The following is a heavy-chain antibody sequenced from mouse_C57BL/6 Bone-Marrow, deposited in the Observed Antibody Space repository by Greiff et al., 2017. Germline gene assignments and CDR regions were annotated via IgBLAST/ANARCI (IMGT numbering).Heavy chain of an antibody. CDR1: GYTFTDYY. D-gene: IGHD1-3*01. CDR2: INPYNGGT. Sequence: VQLQQSGPVLVKPGASVKMSCKASGYTFTDYYMNWVKQSHGKSLEWIGVINPYNGGTSYNQKFKGKATLTVDKSSSTAYMELNSLTSEDSAVYYCARGDKVVEQDWYFDVWGTGTTVTVSS. V-gene: IGHV1-19*01. J-gene: IGHJ1*03. CDR3: ARGDKVVEQDWYFDV.